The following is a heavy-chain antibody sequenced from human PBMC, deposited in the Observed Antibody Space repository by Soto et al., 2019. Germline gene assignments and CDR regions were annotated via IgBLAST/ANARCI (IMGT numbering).Heavy chain of an antibody. V-gene: IGHV3-48*02. D-gene: IGHD4-17*01. CDR2: ISSSSSTI. CDR3: ARDSYDYYYYYGMDV. J-gene: IGHJ6*02. Sequence: GGSLRLSCAASGFTFSSYSMNWVRQAPGKGLEWVSYISSSSSTIYYADSVKGRFTISRDNAKNSLYLQMNSLRDEDTAVYYCARDSYDYYYYYGMDVWGQGTTVTVSS. CDR1: GFTFSSYS.